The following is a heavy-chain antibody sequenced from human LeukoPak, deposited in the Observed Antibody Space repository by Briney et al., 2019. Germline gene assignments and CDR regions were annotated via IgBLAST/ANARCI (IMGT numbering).Heavy chain of an antibody. CDR2: IYYSGST. CDR1: GGSISSYY. CDR3: ARVFLGWFDP. D-gene: IGHD2-21*01. V-gene: IGHV4-59*01. J-gene: IGHJ5*02. Sequence: SETLSLTCTVSGGSISSYYWSWIRQPPGKGLEWIGYIYYSGSTNYNPSLKSRVTISVDTSKNQFSLKLSSVTATDTAVYYCARVFLGWFDPWGQGTLVTVSS.